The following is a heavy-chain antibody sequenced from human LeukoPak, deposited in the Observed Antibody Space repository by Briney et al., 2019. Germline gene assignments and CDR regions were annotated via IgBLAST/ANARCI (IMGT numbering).Heavy chain of an antibody. CDR3: AGTGAAASTPNWFDP. CDR2: TYYRSKWYT. CDR1: GDSVSGNRAA. V-gene: IGHV6-1*01. Sequence: SQTLSLTCAISGDSVSGNRAAWDWIRQSPSRGLEWLGRTYYRSKWYTDYAVSVKSRITINPDTSKNQFSLQLNSVTPEDTAVYYCAGTGAAASTPNWFDPWGQGTLVTVSS. J-gene: IGHJ5*02. D-gene: IGHD6-13*01.